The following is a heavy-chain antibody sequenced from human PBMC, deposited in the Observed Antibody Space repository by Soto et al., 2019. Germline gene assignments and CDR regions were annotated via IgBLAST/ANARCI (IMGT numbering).Heavy chain of an antibody. V-gene: IGHV1-18*01. CDR2: ISAYNGNT. Sequence: QVQLAQSGAEVKKPGASVKVSCKASGYTFTSYGISWVRQAPGQGLEWMGWISAYNGNTNYAQKLQGRVTMTTDTATSTAHTELRSLRSDDTAVYYCARDRGAYGMDVWGQGTTVTVSS. CDR3: ARDRGAYGMDV. CDR1: GYTFTSYG. J-gene: IGHJ6*02.